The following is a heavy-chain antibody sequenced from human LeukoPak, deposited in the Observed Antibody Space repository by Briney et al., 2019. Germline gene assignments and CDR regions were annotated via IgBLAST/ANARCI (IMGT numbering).Heavy chain of an antibody. D-gene: IGHD3-10*01. J-gene: IGHJ4*02. CDR2: INPNSGGT. CDR3: ARALWFGELLPYFDY. Sequence: ASVKVSCKASGYTFTGYYMHWARQAPGQGLEWMGWINPNSGGTNYAQKFQGRVTMTRDTSISTAYMELSRLRSDDTAVYYCARALWFGELLPYFDYWGQGTQVTVSS. V-gene: IGHV1-2*02. CDR1: GYTFTGYY.